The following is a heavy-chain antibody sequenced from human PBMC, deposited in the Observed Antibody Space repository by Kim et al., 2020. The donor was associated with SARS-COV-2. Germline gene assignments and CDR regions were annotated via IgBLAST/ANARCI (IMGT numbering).Heavy chain of an antibody. CDR1: GGSFSGYY. V-gene: IGHV4-34*01. J-gene: IGHJ5*02. CDR3: ARGGHNGNYDWFDP. Sequence: SETLSLTCAVYGGSFSGYYWSWIRQPPGKGLEWIGEINHSGSTNYNPSLKSRVTISVDTSKNQFSLKLSSVTAADTAVYYCARGGHNGNYDWFDPWGQGT. D-gene: IGHD1-7*01. CDR2: INHSGST.